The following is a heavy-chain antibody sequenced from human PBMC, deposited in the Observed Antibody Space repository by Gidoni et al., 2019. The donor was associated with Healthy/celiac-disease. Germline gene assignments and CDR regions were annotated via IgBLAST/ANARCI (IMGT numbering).Heavy chain of an antibody. CDR3: ARDPRSYYDFWSGYLSWFDP. CDR1: GFTFSSYA. D-gene: IGHD3-3*01. Sequence: QVQLVESGGGVVQPGRSLRLSCAASGFTFSSYAMHWVRQAPGTGLEWVAVISYDGSNKYYADSVKGRFTISRDNSKNTLYLQMNSLRAEDTAVYYCARDPRSYYDFWSGYLSWFDPWGQGTLVTVSS. CDR2: ISYDGSNK. J-gene: IGHJ5*02. V-gene: IGHV3-30*04.